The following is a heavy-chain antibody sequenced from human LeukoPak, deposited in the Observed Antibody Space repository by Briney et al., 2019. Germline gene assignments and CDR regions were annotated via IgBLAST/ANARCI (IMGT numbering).Heavy chain of an antibody. CDR2: IVVGSGNT. Sequence: SVKVSCKASGFTFTSSAMQWVRQARGQRLEWIGWIVVGSGNTNYAQKFQERVTITRDMSTSTAYMELSSLRSEDTAVYYCAADYYDSSGYYYAYWGQGTLVTVS. D-gene: IGHD3-22*01. V-gene: IGHV1-58*02. J-gene: IGHJ4*02. CDR3: AADYYDSSGYYYAY. CDR1: GFTFTSSA.